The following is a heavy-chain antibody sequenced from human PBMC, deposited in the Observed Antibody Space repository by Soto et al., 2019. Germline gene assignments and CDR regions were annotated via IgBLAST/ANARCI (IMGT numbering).Heavy chain of an antibody. J-gene: IGHJ4*02. CDR2: IYYSGST. D-gene: IGHD6-19*01. Sequence: SETLSLTCTVSGGSISSYYWSWIRQPPGKGLEWIGYIYYSGSTNYNPSLKSRVTISVDTSKNQFSLKLSSVTAADTAVYYCARVRGSGWSQLDYWGQGTLVTVSS. CDR3: ARVRGSGWSQLDY. V-gene: IGHV4-59*01. CDR1: GGSISSYY.